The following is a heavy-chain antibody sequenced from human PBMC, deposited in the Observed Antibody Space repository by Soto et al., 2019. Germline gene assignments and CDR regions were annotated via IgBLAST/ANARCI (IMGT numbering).Heavy chain of an antibody. J-gene: IGHJ4*02. CDR2: ISAYNGNT. CDR1: GYTFTSYG. Sequence: ASVKVSCKASGYTFTSYGISWVRQAPGQGLEWMGWISAYNGNTNYAQKLQGRVTMTTDTSTSTAYMELRSLRSDDTAVYYCAREACSGGSCFYFGPDYWGQGTLVTVSS. V-gene: IGHV1-18*01. CDR3: AREACSGGSCFYFGPDY. D-gene: IGHD2-15*01.